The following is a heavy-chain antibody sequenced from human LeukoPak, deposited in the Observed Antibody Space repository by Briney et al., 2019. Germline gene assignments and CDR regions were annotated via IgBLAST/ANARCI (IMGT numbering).Heavy chain of an antibody. J-gene: IGHJ4*02. D-gene: IGHD5-18*01. CDR2: IIPIFGTA. Sequence: SVKVSCKASGGTFISYAISWVRQAPGQGLEWMGGIIPIFGTANYAQKFQGRVTITADESTSTAYMELSSLRSEDTATYYCAHVRGYSYGLVDYWGQGTLVTVSS. CDR3: AHVRGYSYGLVDY. CDR1: GGTFISYA. V-gene: IGHV1-69*13.